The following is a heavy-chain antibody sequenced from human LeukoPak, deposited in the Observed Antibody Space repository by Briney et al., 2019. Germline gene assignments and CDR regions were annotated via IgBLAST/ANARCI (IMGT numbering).Heavy chain of an antibody. CDR2: IYSGGDT. J-gene: IGHJ4*02. V-gene: IGHV3-53*01. Sequence: GGSLRLSCAASGFTVSSNSMNWVRQAPGKGLEWVSIIYSGGDTAYADSVKGRFTISRDNSKNTLYLQMNSLRAEDTAVYYCAKDMRFDWTPYYFDYWGQGTLVTVSS. CDR3: AKDMRFDWTPYYFDY. D-gene: IGHD3-9*01. CDR1: GFTVSSNS.